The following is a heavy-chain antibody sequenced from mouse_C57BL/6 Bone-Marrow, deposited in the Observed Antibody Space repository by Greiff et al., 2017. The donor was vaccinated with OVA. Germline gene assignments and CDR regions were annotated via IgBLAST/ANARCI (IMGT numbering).Heavy chain of an antibody. J-gene: IGHJ4*01. CDR1: GYTFTSYW. V-gene: IGHV1-64*01. Sequence: VQLQQPGAELVKPGASVKLSCKASGYTFTSYWMHWVKQRPGQGLEWIGMIHPNSGSTNYNEKFKSKATLTVDKSSSTAYMQLSSLTSEDSAVYYCAILYYGSKDYYAMDYWGQGTSVTVSS. CDR2: IHPNSGST. D-gene: IGHD1-1*01. CDR3: AILYYGSKDYYAMDY.